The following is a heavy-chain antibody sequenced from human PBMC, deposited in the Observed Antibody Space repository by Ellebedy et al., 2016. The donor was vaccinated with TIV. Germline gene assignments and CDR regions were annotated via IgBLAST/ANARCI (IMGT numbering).Heavy chain of an antibody. D-gene: IGHD4-17*01. V-gene: IGHV3-30*18. J-gene: IGHJ4*02. CDR2: IAHDGSRE. CDR3: AKEATVRKSSYFDY. CDR1: GFTFSDYG. Sequence: PGGSLRLSCEASGFTFSDYGMQWVRQAPGKGLEWVAVIAHDGSREYYADSVKGRFTITRDNSKNTMSLQMDSLRGEDTDVYYCAKEATVRKSSYFDYWGQGNLVTVSS.